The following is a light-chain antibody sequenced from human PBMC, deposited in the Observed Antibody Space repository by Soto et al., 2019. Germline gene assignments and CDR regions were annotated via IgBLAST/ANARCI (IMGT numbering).Light chain of an antibody. CDR2: DDN. CDR3: GTWDDSLGAGV. Sequence: QSVLTQPASLSATPGEKVTISCSGRGSNIGRNYVSWYRQFPGTAPHLLLSDDNKRPSGVPDRLSGSRYGTSASLAIAGLQPGDDADYYCGTWDDSLGAGVFGGGTKLTVL. CDR1: GSNIGRNY. J-gene: IGLJ2*01. V-gene: IGLV1-51*01.